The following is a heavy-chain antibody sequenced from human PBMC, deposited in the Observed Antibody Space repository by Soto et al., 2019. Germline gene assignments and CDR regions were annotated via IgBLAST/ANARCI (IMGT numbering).Heavy chain of an antibody. Sequence: GASVKVSCKASGGTFSSYAISWVRQAPGQGLEWMGGIIPIFGTANYAQKFQGRVTIKADESTSTAYMELSSLRSEDTAVYYCARSIVVVTGSEYYFDYWGQGTLVTVSS. V-gene: IGHV1-69*13. CDR3: ARSIVVVTGSEYYFDY. CDR2: IIPIFGTA. D-gene: IGHD2-21*02. CDR1: GGTFSSYA. J-gene: IGHJ4*02.